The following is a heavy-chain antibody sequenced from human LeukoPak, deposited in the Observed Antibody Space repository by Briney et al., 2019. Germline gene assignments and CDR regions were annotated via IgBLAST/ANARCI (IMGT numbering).Heavy chain of an antibody. J-gene: IGHJ3*02. CDR1: GYTFTNYG. CDR2: ISAHNGNT. D-gene: IGHD2-15*01. Sequence: ASVKVSCKASGYTFTNYGISWVRQAPGQGLEWMGWISAHNGNTDYAQKFQGRVTMTTDTSTSTAYMELRSLRSDDRAVYYCARERYCSGGSCYSGALDTWGQGTIVTVSS. V-gene: IGHV1-18*01. CDR3: ARERYCSGGSCYSGALDT.